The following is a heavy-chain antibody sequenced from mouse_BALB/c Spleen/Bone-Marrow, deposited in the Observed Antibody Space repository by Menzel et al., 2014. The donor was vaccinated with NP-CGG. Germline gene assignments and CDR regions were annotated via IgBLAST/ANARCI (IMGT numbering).Heavy chain of an antibody. J-gene: IGHJ3*01. CDR1: GFDFSRYW. Sequence: EVKVVESGGGLVQPGGSLKLSCAAPGFDFSRYWMSWVRQAPGKGLQWIGEINPESNTINYSPSLKDKFIISRDNAKNTLYLQMSKVKSEDAALYCCARLGYYGWFAYWGQGTLVTVSA. D-gene: IGHD2-3*01. CDR3: ARLGYYGWFAY. CDR2: INPESNTI. V-gene: IGHV4-1*02.